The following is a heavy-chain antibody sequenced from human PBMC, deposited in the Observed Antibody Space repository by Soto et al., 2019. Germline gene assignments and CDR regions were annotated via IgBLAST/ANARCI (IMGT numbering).Heavy chain of an antibody. D-gene: IGHD3-22*01. J-gene: IGHJ6*02. V-gene: IGHV4-59*01. Sequence: SETLSLTGSVSGGSIIRYYWSWIRQPPGKGLQWIGYSSYSGRTKFNPSLKSRVTMSVDTSNNQFSLRLSSVTAADTAVYYCARGDYYDTSGFYHYYYGLEVWGQGTTVTSP. CDR2: SSYSGRT. CDR3: ARGDYYDTSGFYHYYYGLEV. CDR1: GGSIIRYY.